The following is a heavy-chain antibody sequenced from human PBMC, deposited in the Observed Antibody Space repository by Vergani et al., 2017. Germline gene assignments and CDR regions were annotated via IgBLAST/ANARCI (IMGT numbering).Heavy chain of an antibody. V-gene: IGHV3-66*02. CDR3: TRSECSGTTCYGHYFDL. CDR2: IKSDGRT. J-gene: IGHJ4*01. Sequence: VELLESGGGLAQPGGSRRLSCAASGFSFRTFSMFWVRQPPGKGLEWVSVIKSDGRTSYAESVRGRFTISRDTSRNAVYLQMNILRVEDTGVYYCTRSECSGTTCYGHYFDLWGHGILVTVSS. D-gene: IGHD2-15*01. CDR1: GFSFRTFS.